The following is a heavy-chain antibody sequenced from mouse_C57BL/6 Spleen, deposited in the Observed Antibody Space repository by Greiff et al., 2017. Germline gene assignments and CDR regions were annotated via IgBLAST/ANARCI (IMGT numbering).Heavy chain of an antibody. CDR3: ARVDGYYGTWFAY. J-gene: IGHJ3*01. Sequence: EVKLVESEGGLVQPGSSMKLSCTASGFTFSDYYMAWVRQVPEKGLEWVANINYDGSSTYYLDSLKSRFIISRDNAKNILYLQMSSLKSEDTATYYCARVDGYYGTWFAYWGQGTLVTVSA. D-gene: IGHD2-3*01. CDR2: INYDGSST. CDR1: GFTFSDYY. V-gene: IGHV5-16*01.